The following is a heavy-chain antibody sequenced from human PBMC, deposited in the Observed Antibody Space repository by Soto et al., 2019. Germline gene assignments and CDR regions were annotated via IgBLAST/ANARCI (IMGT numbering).Heavy chain of an antibody. CDR3: TSVTGGSGWFGYGGKNWFDP. J-gene: IGHJ5*02. V-gene: IGHV4-59*08. Sequence: PSETLSLTCTVSGGSISSYYWSWIRQPPGKRLEWIGNIYYDGSTNYNPSLKSRVTISVDTSKNKFSLKLSSVTAADTAVYYCTSVTGGSGWFGYGGKNWFDPWGQGTLVTVSS. CDR1: GGSISSYY. CDR2: IYYDGST. D-gene: IGHD6-19*01.